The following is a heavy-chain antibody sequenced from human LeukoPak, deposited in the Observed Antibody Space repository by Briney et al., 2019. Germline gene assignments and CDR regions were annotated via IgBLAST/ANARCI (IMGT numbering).Heavy chain of an antibody. V-gene: IGHV3-48*01. J-gene: IGHJ4*02. CDR3: ASGYDFSRGSKRGFDN. Sequence: PGGSLRLSCVASGFIFSDYGMNWVRPAQGKGLEWISYINSSTSTIYYAVSVKGRFSISRDNAKSSLFLQMNSLRAEDTAVYYCASGYDFSRGSKRGFDNWGQGTLVTVSS. D-gene: IGHD3-3*01. CDR2: INSSTSTI. CDR1: GFIFSDYG.